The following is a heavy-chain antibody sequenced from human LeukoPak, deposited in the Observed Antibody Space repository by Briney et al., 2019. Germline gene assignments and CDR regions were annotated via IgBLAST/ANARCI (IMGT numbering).Heavy chain of an antibody. D-gene: IGHD6-13*01. CDR2: IYTSGST. CDR1: GGSISSYY. V-gene: IGHV4-4*07. J-gene: IGHJ2*01. CDR3: ARSANSGWQLDYWYFDL. Sequence: PSETLSLTCTVSGGSISSYYWSWIRQPAGKGLEWIGRIYTSGSTNYNPSLKSRVAMSVDTSKNQFSLKLSSVTAADTAVYYCARSANSGWQLDYWYFDLWGRGTLVTVSS.